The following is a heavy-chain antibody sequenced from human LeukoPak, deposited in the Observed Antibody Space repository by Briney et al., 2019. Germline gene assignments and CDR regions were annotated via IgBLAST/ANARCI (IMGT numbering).Heavy chain of an antibody. CDR1: GFTVSSNY. J-gene: IGHJ4*02. V-gene: IGHV3-30*18. D-gene: IGHD3/OR15-3a*01. CDR2: ISYDGSNK. CDR3: AKDQSWTLRRFDY. Sequence: GGSLRLSCAASGFTVSSNYMTWVRQAPGKGLEWVAVISYDGSNKYYADSVKGRFTVSRDNSKNTLYLQMNSLRGEDTAVYYCAKDQSWTLRRFDYWGQGTLVTVSS.